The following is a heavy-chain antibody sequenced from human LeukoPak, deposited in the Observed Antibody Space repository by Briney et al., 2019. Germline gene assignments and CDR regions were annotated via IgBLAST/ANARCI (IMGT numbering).Heavy chain of an antibody. Sequence: AGSLTLSCAASGFTFSSYWMHWVRQAPGKGLVWVSRIRSDGSSTTYADSVKGRFTISRDNTKNTLYLQMNSLRADDTAVYYCARDDYNRHWGQGTLVTVSS. V-gene: IGHV3-74*01. CDR3: ARDDYNRH. D-gene: IGHD4-11*01. CDR1: GFTFSSYW. J-gene: IGHJ4*02. CDR2: IRSDGSST.